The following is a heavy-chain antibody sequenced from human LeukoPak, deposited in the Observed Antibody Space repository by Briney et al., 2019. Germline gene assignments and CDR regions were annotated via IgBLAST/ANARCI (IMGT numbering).Heavy chain of an antibody. Sequence: GGSLRLSCAASGFTFSSYALSWVRQAPGKGLEWVSAISDNGGTTFYADSVKGRFTITRDNSKNTLYVQMNSLRGGDTAVYYCAKDYGPKQLVFLDSWGQGTLVTVSS. V-gene: IGHV3-23*01. CDR1: GFTFSSYA. CDR2: ISDNGGTT. D-gene: IGHD6-13*01. J-gene: IGHJ4*02. CDR3: AKDYGPKQLVFLDS.